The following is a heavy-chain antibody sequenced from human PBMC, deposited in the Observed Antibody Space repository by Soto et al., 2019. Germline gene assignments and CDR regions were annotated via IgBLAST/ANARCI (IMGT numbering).Heavy chain of an antibody. Sequence: QVQLQESGPGLVKPSETLSLTCSVSGGSMTGYFWTWIRQPAGKGLEWIGHVYNSGNTDYNPSLESRISIAVDTSKRQFSLTVKSVTAADTAVYYCARTHWVSGTEYWGQGTLVTVSS. J-gene: IGHJ4*02. CDR3: ARTHWVSGTEY. CDR1: GGSMTGYF. CDR2: VYNSGNT. V-gene: IGHV4-59*01. D-gene: IGHD2-8*01.